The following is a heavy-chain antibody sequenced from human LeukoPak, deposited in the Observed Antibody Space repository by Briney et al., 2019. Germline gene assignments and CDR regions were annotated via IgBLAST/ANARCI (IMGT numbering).Heavy chain of an antibody. V-gene: IGHV3-23*01. Sequence: PGGSLRLSCAASGFTFSSYAMSWVRQAPGKGLEWVSAISGSGGSTYYADSVKGRFTISRDNSKNTLYLQMNSLRAEDTAIYYCARGPSDYYDSSGIRDAFDIWGRGTMVTVSS. D-gene: IGHD3-22*01. CDR2: ISGSGGST. CDR3: ARGPSDYYDSSGIRDAFDI. J-gene: IGHJ3*02. CDR1: GFTFSSYA.